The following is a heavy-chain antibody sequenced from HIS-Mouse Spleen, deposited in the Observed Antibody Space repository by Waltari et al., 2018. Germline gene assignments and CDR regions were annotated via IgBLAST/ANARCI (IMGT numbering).Heavy chain of an antibody. Sequence: EVQLVETGGGLIQLGGSLRLSCGALGFPVSRHSLGWARQVPGKGLGWVSFIYSGGSTYYADPVKGRFTISRDNSKNTLYLQMNSLRAEDTAVHYCARHYYYGSGSYYFDYWGQGTLVTVSS. CDR1: GFPVSRHS. CDR2: IYSGGST. V-gene: IGHV3-53*02. J-gene: IGHJ4*02. D-gene: IGHD3-10*01. CDR3: ARHYYYGSGSYYFDY.